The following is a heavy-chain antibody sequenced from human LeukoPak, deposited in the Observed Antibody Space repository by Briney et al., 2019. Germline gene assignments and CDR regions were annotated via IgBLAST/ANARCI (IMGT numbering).Heavy chain of an antibody. V-gene: IGHV1-69*05. CDR3: ARTGIAAAGHYYMDV. CDR1: GGTFSSYA. D-gene: IGHD6-13*01. J-gene: IGHJ6*03. Sequence: SVKVSCKASGGTFSSYAISWVRQAPGQGLEWMGGIIPIFGTANYAQKFQGRVTITTDESTSTAYMELSSLRSEDTAVYYCARTGIAAAGHYYMDVWGKGTTVTVSS. CDR2: IIPIFGTA.